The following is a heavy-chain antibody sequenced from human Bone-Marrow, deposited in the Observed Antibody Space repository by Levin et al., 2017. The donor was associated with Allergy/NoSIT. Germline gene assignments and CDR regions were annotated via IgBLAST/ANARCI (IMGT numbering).Heavy chain of an antibody. Sequence: GGSLRLSCKGSGYSFTSYWISWVRQMPGKGLEWMGRIDPSDSYTNYSPSFQGHVTISADKSISTAYLQWSSLKASDTAMYYCARGDIVVVPAGYNYYYMDVWGKGITVTVSS. J-gene: IGHJ6*03. CDR3: ARGDIVVVPAGYNYYYMDV. V-gene: IGHV5-10-1*01. CDR1: GYSFTSYW. CDR2: IDPSDSYT. D-gene: IGHD2-2*01.